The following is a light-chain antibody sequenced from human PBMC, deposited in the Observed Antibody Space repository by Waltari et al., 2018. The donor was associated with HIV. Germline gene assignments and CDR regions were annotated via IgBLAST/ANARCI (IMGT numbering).Light chain of an antibody. CDR3: HQYHNWPRT. J-gene: IGKJ1*01. Sequence: EIVMTQSPASPSVSPGERVTLSCRARQSVSSDVAWYQQKPGLAPRLLIYGASTRDTGIPPRFSGSGSGTAFTLTISSLQSEDFAVYYCHQYHNWPRTFGQGTKVEIK. V-gene: IGKV3-15*01. CDR1: QSVSSD. CDR2: GAS.